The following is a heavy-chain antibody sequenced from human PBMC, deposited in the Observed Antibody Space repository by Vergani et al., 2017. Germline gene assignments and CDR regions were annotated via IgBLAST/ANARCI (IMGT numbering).Heavy chain of an antibody. V-gene: IGHV5-51*01. J-gene: IGHJ4*02. CDR3: ARQTSYTDE. D-gene: IGHD3-10*01. CDR1: EYSFGNYW. CDR2: IYPADSDT. Sequence: EVELVQSGPDMRKPGESLKISCKGSEYSFGNYWIGWVRQMPGKGLEWMGIIYPADSDTRYSPSFQGQVTISADKSISTAFLQWDSLKASDTALYYSARQTSYTDEWGQGTLVTVSS.